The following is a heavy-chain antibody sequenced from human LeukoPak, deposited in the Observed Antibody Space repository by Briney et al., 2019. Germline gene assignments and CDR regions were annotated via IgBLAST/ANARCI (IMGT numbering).Heavy chain of an antibody. Sequence: PGRSLRLSCAASGFTFSRYGMHWVRQAPGKGLEWVAVILYDGSNKYYADSVKGRFTISRDNSKNTLYLQMNSLRAEDTAVYYCAKDHEPYCGGDCFNGDYWGQGTLVTVSS. D-gene: IGHD2-21*02. CDR2: ILYDGSNK. J-gene: IGHJ4*02. CDR3: AKDHEPYCGGDCFNGDY. CDR1: GFTFSRYG. V-gene: IGHV3-30*18.